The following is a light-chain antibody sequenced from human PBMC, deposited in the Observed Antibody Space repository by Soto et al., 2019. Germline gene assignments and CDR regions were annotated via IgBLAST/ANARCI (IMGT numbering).Light chain of an antibody. CDR3: QQSYTTASIT. CDR1: QSISRN. J-gene: IGKJ5*01. CDR2: AAS. V-gene: IGKV1-39*01. Sequence: DLQMTQSPSSLSASVGDRVTITCRASQSISRNLNWYQHKPGKAPKLLIYAASSLQNGVPSRFSDDGSGTEFTLSISSLQPEDFGTYYGQQSYTTASITFGQGPRLQMK.